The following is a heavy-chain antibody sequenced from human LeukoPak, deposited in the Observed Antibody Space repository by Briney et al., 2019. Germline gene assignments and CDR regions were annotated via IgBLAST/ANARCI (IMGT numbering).Heavy chain of an antibody. J-gene: IGHJ4*02. CDR1: GGSISSGSYY. Sequence: SETLSLTCTVSGGSISSGSYYWSWIRQPAGKGLEWIGRIYTSGSTNYNPSLKSRVTISVDTSKNQFSLKLSSVTAADTAVYYCARDCGGDCLGYWGQGTLVTVSS. CDR3: ARDCGGDCLGY. V-gene: IGHV4-61*02. D-gene: IGHD2-21*02. CDR2: IYTSGST.